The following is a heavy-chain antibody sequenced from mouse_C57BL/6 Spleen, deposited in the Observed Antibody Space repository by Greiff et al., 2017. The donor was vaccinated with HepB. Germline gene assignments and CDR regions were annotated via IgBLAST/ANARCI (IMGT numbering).Heavy chain of an antibody. CDR1: GFTFSSYA. D-gene: IGHD2-4*01. CDR2: ISDGGSYT. J-gene: IGHJ1*03. V-gene: IGHV5-4*01. CDR3: AREGTMITTGGYFDV. Sequence: DVKLVESGGGLVKPGGSLKLSCAASGFTFSSYAMSWVRQTPEKRLEWVATISDGGSYTYYPDNVKGRFTISRDNAKNNLYLQMSHLKSEDTAMYYCAREGTMITTGGYFDVWGTGTTVTVSS.